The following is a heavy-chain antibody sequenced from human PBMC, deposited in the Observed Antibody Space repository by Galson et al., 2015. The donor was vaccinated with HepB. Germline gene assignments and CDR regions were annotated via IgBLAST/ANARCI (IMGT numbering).Heavy chain of an antibody. Sequence: ETLSLTCTVSGGSISSSSYYWGWIRQPPGKGLEWIGNIYYTGSTYYSPSLKSRVTISVDTSKNQFSLKLSSLTVADTAIYYCARDHWPLHFDYWGQGTLVTVSS. CDR2: IYYTGST. D-gene: IGHD1-1*01. J-gene: IGHJ4*02. V-gene: IGHV4-39*07. CDR3: ARDHWPLHFDY. CDR1: GGSISSSSYY.